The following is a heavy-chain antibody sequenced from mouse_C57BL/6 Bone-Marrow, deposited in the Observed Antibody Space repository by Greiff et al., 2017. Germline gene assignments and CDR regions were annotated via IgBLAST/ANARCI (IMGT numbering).Heavy chain of an antibody. D-gene: IGHD1-1*01. CDR3: ARDGATVYWYFDV. V-gene: IGHV5-4*01. CDR1: GFTFSSYA. J-gene: IGHJ1*03. Sequence: EVMLVESGGGLVKPGGSLKLSCAASGFTFSSYAMSWVRQTPEKRLEWVATISDGGSYTYYPDNVKGRFTISRDNTKDNLYLQISQLKSEDTAMYYCARDGATVYWYFDVWGTGTTVTVSA. CDR2: ISDGGSYT.